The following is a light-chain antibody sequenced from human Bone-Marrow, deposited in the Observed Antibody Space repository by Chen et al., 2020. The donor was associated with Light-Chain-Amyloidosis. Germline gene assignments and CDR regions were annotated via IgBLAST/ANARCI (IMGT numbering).Light chain of an antibody. CDR2: DDS. Sequence: SYVLNQPSSVSVAPGQTATIACGGNNIGSTSVHWYQQTPGQAPLLFVYDDSDRPSGIPERLSGSNSGKTATLTISRVEAGDEADYYCQVWDRSSDRPVFGGGTKLTVL. CDR1: NIGSTS. CDR3: QVWDRSSDRPV. V-gene: IGLV3-21*02. J-gene: IGLJ3*02.